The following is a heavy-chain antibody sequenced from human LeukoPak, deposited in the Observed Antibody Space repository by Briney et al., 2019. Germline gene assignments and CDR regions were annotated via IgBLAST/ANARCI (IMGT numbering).Heavy chain of an antibody. D-gene: IGHD1-26*01. V-gene: IGHV1-24*01. CDR1: GYTLTELS. Sequence: ASVKVSCKVSGYTLTELSMHWVRQAPRKGLEWRAGFDPEDGETIYAQKFQGRVTMTEDTSTDTGYMELSSLRSEDTAVYYCATTWEPYRLGYYYYYMDVWGKGTTVTVSS. CDR3: ATTWEPYRLGYYYYYMDV. CDR2: FDPEDGET. J-gene: IGHJ6*03.